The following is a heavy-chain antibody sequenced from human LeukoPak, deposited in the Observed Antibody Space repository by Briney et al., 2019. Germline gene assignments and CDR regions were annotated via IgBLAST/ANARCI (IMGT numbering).Heavy chain of an antibody. Sequence: PSETLSLTCTVSGGSVSSGSYYWSWIRQPPGKGLEWSGYIYYSGSTNYNPSLKSRVTISVDTSKNQFSLKLSSVTAADTAVYYCARAPYYYDSSGYTTCGAFDIWGQGTMVTVSS. J-gene: IGHJ3*02. CDR1: GGSVSSGSYY. V-gene: IGHV4-61*01. CDR3: ARAPYYYDSSGYTTCGAFDI. CDR2: IYYSGST. D-gene: IGHD3-22*01.